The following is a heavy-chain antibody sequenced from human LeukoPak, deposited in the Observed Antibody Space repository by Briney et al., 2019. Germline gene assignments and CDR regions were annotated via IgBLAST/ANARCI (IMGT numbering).Heavy chain of an antibody. V-gene: IGHV3-64*01. CDR1: GFTFSSYA. J-gene: IGHJ4*02. Sequence: GGSLRLSCAASGFTFSSYAMHWVRQAPGKGLEYVSAISSNGGSTYYANSVKGRFTISRDNSKNTRYLQMGSLRAEDMAVYYCARQPWGGVSDVWGNYEKYYLDFWGQGTLVTVSS. CDR3: ARQPWGGVSDVWGNYEKYYLDF. CDR2: ISSNGGST. D-gene: IGHD3-16*01.